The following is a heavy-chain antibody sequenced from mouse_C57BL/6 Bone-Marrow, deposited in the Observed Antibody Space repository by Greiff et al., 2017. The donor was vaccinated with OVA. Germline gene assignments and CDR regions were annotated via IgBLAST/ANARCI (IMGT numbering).Heavy chain of an antibody. J-gene: IGHJ3*01. CDR2: ISSCGSYT. D-gene: IGHD4-1*01. CDR1: GFTFSSYG. Sequence: EVQLVEPGGDLVKPGGSLKLSCAASGFTFSSYGMSWVRQTPDKRLEWVATISSCGSYTYYPDSVKGRFTISRDNAKNTLYLQMSSLKSEDTAMYYCARGDWDGAWFAYWGQGTLVTVSA. V-gene: IGHV5-6*01. CDR3: ARGDWDGAWFAY.